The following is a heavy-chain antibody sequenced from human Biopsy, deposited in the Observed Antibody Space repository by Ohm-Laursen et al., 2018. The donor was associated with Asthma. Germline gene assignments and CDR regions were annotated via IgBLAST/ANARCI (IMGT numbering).Heavy chain of an antibody. J-gene: IGHJ3*01. CDR3: ARTYYDSLTGQVKDVFGV. CDR2: VNTGNGDT. D-gene: IGHD3-9*01. Sequence: GSSVKVSCKASGYNFISFAIHWVRQAPGQRLEWMGWVNTGNGDTKYSQKFQGRVTITRDTSASTAYMELRSLRSEDTATYYCARTYYDSLTGQVKDVFGVWGQGTMVTVSS. CDR1: GYNFISFA. V-gene: IGHV1-3*04.